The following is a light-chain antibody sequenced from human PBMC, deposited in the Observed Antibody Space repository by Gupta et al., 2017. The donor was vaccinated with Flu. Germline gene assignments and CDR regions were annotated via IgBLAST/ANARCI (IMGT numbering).Light chain of an antibody. J-gene: IGKJ1*01. CDR1: KGIGKA. CDR2: DAS. Sequence: PACLSVSVGDRGTITGRERKGIGKALGWYQQKTGNAPKRLIYDASNRKSGVPCRFSGSGSGTEFTLTISSPLPEDFASYYCLHQDCSPMAFGQGTKVDIK. V-gene: IGKV1-17*01. CDR3: LHQDCSPMA.